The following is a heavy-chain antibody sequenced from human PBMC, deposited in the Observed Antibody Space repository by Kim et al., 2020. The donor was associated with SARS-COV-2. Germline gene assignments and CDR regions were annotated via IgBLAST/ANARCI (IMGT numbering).Heavy chain of an antibody. CDR1: GHTFTSYY. CDR3: ARAPTVTFWAGAFDI. V-gene: IGHV1-46*01. J-gene: IGHJ3*02. D-gene: IGHD4-17*01. CDR2: INPSGGST. Sequence: ASVKVSCKASGHTFTSYYMHWVRQAPGQGLEWMGIINPSGGSTSYAQKFQGRVTMTRDTSTSTVYMELSSLRSEDTAVYYCARAPTVTFWAGAFDIWGQGTMVTVSS.